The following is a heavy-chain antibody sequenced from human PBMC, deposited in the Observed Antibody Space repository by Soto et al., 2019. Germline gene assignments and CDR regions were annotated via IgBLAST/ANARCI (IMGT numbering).Heavy chain of an antibody. J-gene: IGHJ4*02. CDR1: GFTFSSYG. CDR2: ISYDGSNK. CDR3: AKAPSRITMIVVVTLPDY. D-gene: IGHD3-22*01. V-gene: IGHV3-30*18. Sequence: QVQLVESGGGVVQPGRSLRLSCAASGFTFSSYGMHWVRQAPGKGLVWVAVISYDGSNKYYADSVKGRFTNSRDNSKNTLYLQMNSRRAEDTAVYYCAKAPSRITMIVVVTLPDYWGQGTLVTVSS.